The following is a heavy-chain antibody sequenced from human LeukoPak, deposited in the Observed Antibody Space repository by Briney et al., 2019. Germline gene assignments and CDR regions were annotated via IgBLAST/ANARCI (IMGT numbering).Heavy chain of an antibody. V-gene: IGHV1-69*04. CDR3: ARAPYGPGTRPLVYFDP. Sequence: SVKVSCKASGGTFSSYAISWVRQAPGQGLEWMGRIIPILGIANYAQKFQGRVTITADKSTSTAYMELSSLRSEDTAVYYCARAPYGPGTRPLVYFDPWGQGTLVTVSS. CDR1: GGTFSSYA. J-gene: IGHJ5*02. D-gene: IGHD3-10*01. CDR2: IIPILGIA.